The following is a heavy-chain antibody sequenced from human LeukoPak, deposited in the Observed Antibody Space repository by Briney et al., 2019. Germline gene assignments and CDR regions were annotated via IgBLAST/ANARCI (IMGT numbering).Heavy chain of an antibody. CDR1: GFTFSNYG. J-gene: IGHJ4*02. V-gene: IGHV3-33*01. D-gene: IGHD6-19*01. CDR3: ARVGSGWDGVDY. Sequence: AGGSLRLSCATSGFTFSNYGMHWVRQAPGKGLEWVAVIWYDGSNKYYADSVKGRFTISRDNSKNTLYLQMNNLRAEDTAVYYCARVGSGWDGVDYWGQGTLVTVSS. CDR2: IWYDGSNK.